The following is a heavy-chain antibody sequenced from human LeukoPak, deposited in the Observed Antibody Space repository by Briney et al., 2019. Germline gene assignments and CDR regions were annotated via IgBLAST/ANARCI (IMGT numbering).Heavy chain of an antibody. V-gene: IGHV3-7*01. CDR3: ARDLPLPYCGGDCYSY. CDR1: GFTFSTYW. D-gene: IGHD2-21*02. J-gene: IGHJ4*02. CDR2: IKQDGSEE. Sequence: GGFLRLSCAASGFTFSTYWISWVRQAPGKGLEWLANIKQDGSEEYYVDSVKGRFTISRDNAKNSLYLQMNSLRADDTAVYYSARDLPLPYCGGDCYSYWGQGTLVTVSS.